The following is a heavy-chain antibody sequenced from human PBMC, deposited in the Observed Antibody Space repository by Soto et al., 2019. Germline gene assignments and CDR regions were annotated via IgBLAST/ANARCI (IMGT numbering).Heavy chain of an antibody. V-gene: IGHV4-30-4*01. Sequence: SETLSLTCTVSGGSISSGDYYWSWIRQPPGKGLEWIGYIYYSGSTYYNPSLKSRVTISVDTSKNQFSLKLSSVTAADTAVYYCARDLYSGYDLAYWGQGTLVTVSS. CDR3: ARDLYSGYDLAY. CDR2: IYYSGST. J-gene: IGHJ4*02. D-gene: IGHD5-12*01. CDR1: GGSISSGDYY.